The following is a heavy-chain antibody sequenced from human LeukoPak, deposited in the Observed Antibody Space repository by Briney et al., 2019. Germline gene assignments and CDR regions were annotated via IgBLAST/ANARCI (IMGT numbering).Heavy chain of an antibody. J-gene: IGHJ4*02. D-gene: IGHD6-13*01. CDR3: AGEDGSSWDFDY. CDR1: GFTFSSYW. CDR2: IKQGGSEK. V-gene: IGHV3-7*01. Sequence: GGSLRLSCAASGFTFSSYWMSWVRQAPGKGLEWGANIKQGGSEKYYVDSVKGRFTISRDNAKNSLYLQMNSLRAEDTAVYYCAGEDGSSWDFDYWGQGTLVTVSS.